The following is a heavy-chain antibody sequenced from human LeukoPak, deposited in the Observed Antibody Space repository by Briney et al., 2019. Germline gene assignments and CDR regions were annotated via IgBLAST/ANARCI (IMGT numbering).Heavy chain of an antibody. CDR1: GYTFTGYY. Sequence: APVKVPCKASGYTFTGYYMHWVRQAPGQGLEWMGWINPNSGGTNYAQKFQGRVTMTRDTSISTAYMELSRLRSEDTAVYYCATGDTAMVPVDYWGQGTLVTVSS. D-gene: IGHD5-18*01. J-gene: IGHJ4*02. CDR3: ATGDTAMVPVDY. V-gene: IGHV1-2*02. CDR2: INPNSGGT.